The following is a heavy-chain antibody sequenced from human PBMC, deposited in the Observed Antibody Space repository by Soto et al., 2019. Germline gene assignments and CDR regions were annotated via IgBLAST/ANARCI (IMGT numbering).Heavy chain of an antibody. Sequence: GGSLRVSCAASGGKFGGYGMHWVRQAPGKGLEWVAVIWYDGSNKYYADSVKGRFTISRDNSKNTLYLQMNSLRAEDTAVYYCARDQLGEDIVFFTSCSFDFWGQGTLVTVSS. D-gene: IGHD2-15*01. J-gene: IGHJ4*02. CDR1: GGKFGGYG. V-gene: IGHV3-33*01. CDR3: ARDQLGEDIVFFTSCSFDF. CDR2: IWYDGSNK.